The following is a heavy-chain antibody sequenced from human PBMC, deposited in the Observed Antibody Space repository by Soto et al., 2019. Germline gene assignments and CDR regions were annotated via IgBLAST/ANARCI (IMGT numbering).Heavy chain of an antibody. CDR2: IYYSGST. V-gene: IGHV4-39*01. J-gene: IGHJ4*02. CDR1: GCSISSSSYY. D-gene: IGHD3-10*01. CDR3: ARLVLLWFGESIHFDY. Sequence: PXETLSLTCTVSGCSISSSSYYWGWIRQPPGKGLEWIGIIYYSGSTYYNPSLKSRVTISVDTSKNQFSLKLSSVTAADTAVYYCARLVLLWFGESIHFDYWGQGTLVTVSS.